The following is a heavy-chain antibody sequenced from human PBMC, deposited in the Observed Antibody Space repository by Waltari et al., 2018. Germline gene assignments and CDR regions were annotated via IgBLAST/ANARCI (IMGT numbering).Heavy chain of an antibody. CDR1: GSTFPTFG. J-gene: IGHJ4*02. CDR3: ARTGAVAGTLDY. V-gene: IGHV1-18*01. CDR2: ISAYNGNT. D-gene: IGHD6-19*01. Sequence: QVHLVQFGPEVKKPGASVKVSSKPSGSTFPTFGITWLRQAPGQGLEWMGWISAYNGNTNYAQKLQGRVTMTTDTSTSTAYMELRSLRSDDTAVYYCARTGAVAGTLDYWGQGTLVTVSS.